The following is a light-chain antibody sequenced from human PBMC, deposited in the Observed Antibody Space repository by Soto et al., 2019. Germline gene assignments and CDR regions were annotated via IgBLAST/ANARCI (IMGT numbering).Light chain of an antibody. J-gene: IGLJ1*01. Sequence: QSVLTQPPSVSEAPGQRVTISCTGSSSNIGAGYEAHWYQQVPGTAPKLLIYENTNRPSGVPDRFSGSKSGTSASLAITGLQAEDEAEYYCHSYDSSLSGYVFGTGTKVTVL. V-gene: IGLV1-40*01. CDR2: ENT. CDR3: HSYDSSLSGYV. CDR1: SSNIGAGYE.